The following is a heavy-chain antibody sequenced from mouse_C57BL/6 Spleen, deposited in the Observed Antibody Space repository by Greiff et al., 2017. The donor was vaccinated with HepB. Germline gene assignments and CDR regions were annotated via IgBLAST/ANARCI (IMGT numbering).Heavy chain of an antibody. Sequence: QVQLQQSGAELARPGASVKMSCKASGYTFTSYTMHWVKQRPGQGLEWIGYINPSSGYTKYNQKFKDKATLTADKSSSTAYMQLSSLTSEDSAVYYCARPSLITTVDLDVWGTGTTVTVSS. J-gene: IGHJ1*03. D-gene: IGHD1-1*01. CDR1: GYTFTSYT. CDR3: ARPSLITTVDLDV. V-gene: IGHV1-4*01. CDR2: INPSSGYT.